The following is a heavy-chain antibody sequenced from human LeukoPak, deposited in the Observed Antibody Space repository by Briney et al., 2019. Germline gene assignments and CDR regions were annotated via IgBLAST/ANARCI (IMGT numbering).Heavy chain of an antibody. CDR1: GFTFSSYG. J-gene: IGHJ6*02. V-gene: IGHV3-30*18. CDR3: AKDPQFHYYGLGSYYHGMDV. CDR2: ISYDGSNK. Sequence: PGGSLRLSCAASGFTFSSYGMHWVRQAPGKGLEWVAVISYDGSNKYYANSVKGRFTISRDNSKNTLYLQMNSLRAEDTAVYYCAKDPQFHYYGLGSYYHGMDVWGQGTTVTVSS. D-gene: IGHD3-10*01.